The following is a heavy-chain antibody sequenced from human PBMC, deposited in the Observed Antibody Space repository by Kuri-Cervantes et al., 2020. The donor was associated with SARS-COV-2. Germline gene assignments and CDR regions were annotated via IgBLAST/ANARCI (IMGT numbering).Heavy chain of an antibody. V-gene: IGHV4-34*01. J-gene: IGHJ4*02. CDR2: INHSGST. CDR1: GGSFSGYY. CDR3: ARGVRHYDFWSGYTGYFDY. Sequence: SETLSLTCAVYGGSFSGYYWSWIRQPPGKGLEWIGEINHSGSTNYNPSLKSRVTVSVDTSKNQFSLKLSSVTAADTAVYYCARGVRHYDFWSGYTGYFDYWGQGTLVTVSS. D-gene: IGHD3-3*01.